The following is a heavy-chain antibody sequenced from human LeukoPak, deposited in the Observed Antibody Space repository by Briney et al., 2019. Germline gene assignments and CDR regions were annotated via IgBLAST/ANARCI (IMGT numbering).Heavy chain of an antibody. D-gene: IGHD3-10*01. V-gene: IGHV3-21*01. J-gene: IGHJ4*02. Sequence: ETLSLTCTVSGYSISSGYYWGWIRQPPGKGLEWVSSISSSSSYIYYADSVKGRFTISRDNAKNSLYLQMNSLRAEDTAVYYCARDPTMVRGDSYYFDYWGQGTLVTVSS. CDR3: ARDPTMVRGDSYYFDY. CDR2: ISSSSSYI. CDR1: GYSISSGYY.